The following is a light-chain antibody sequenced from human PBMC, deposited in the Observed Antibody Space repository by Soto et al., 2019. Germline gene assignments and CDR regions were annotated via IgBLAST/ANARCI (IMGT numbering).Light chain of an antibody. Sequence: ELLLTQSPGTLSLSPGERATLSCRASQSVSNNYLAWYQQKPGQAPRLLIYGPSNSATGIPDRFSGSGSGTDVTLTISRLEPEDFAVYYCQQYGSSGTFGQGTKVDIK. CDR1: QSVSNNY. CDR3: QQYGSSGT. J-gene: IGKJ1*01. CDR2: GPS. V-gene: IGKV3-20*01.